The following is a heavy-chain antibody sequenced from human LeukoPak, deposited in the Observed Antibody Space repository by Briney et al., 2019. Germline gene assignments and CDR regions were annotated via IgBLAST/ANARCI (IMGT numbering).Heavy chain of an antibody. CDR1: GYSFTTYY. CDR3: ARGGYYGPRDY. J-gene: IGHJ4*02. CDR2: INPSGGST. D-gene: IGHD3-10*01. V-gene: IGHV1-46*01. Sequence: ASVKVSCKASGYSFTTYYIHWVRQAPGQGLEWMGIINPSGGSTNYAQKFQGRVTMTRDTSTSTVYMELSSLRSEDTAVYYCARGGYYGPRDYWGQGTLVTVSS.